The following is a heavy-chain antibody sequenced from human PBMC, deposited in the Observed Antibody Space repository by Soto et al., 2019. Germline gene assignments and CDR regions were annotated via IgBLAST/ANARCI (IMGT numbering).Heavy chain of an antibody. CDR2: ISYDGSNK. J-gene: IGHJ4*02. CDR3: ARRGDVEMATIDY. Sequence: QVQLVESGGGVVQPGRSLRLSCAASGFTFSSYAMHWVRQAPGKGLEWVAVISYDGSNKYYADSVKGRFTISRDNSKNTLYLQMNSLRAEDTAVYYCARRGDVEMATIDYWGQGTLVTVSS. CDR1: GFTFSSYA. V-gene: IGHV3-30-3*01. D-gene: IGHD5-12*01.